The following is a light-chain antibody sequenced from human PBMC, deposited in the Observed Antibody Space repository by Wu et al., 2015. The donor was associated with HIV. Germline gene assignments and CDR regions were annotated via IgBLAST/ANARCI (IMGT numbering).Light chain of an antibody. CDR3: QQYGLSPQT. J-gene: IGKJ1*01. CDR1: QSLDIN. Sequence: EIVMTQSPATLSVSPGERAILSCRASQSLDINLAWYQHKPGQAPRLLMYGASTRATDIPPRFSGSGSGTEFTLTITSLQSEDFAVYYCQQYGLSPQTFGQGTKVKSN. V-gene: IGKV3-15*01. CDR2: GAS.